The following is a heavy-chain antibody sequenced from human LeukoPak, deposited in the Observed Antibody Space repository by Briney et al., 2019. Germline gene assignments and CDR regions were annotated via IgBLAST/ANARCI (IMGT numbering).Heavy chain of an antibody. CDR3: AREYCGGDCYSPSPYYYGMDV. CDR2: IYYSGST. D-gene: IGHD2-21*02. V-gene: IGHV4-39*07. J-gene: IGHJ6*02. Sequence: SETLSLTCTVSGGSISSSSYYWGWIRQPPGKGLEWIGSIYYSGSTYYNPSLKSRVTISVDTSKNQFSLKLSSVTAADTAVYYCAREYCGGDCYSPSPYYYGMDVWGQGTTVTVSS. CDR1: GGSISSSSYY.